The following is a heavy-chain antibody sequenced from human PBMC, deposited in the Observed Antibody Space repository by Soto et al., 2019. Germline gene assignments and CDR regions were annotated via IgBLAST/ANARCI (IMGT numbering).Heavy chain of an antibody. CDR3: ASTWRLCYNVLDYFAY. J-gene: IGHJ4*02. V-gene: IGHV1-46*01. Sequence: QVQLVQSGAEVRKPGASVKVSCKASGYTFTPHHMHWVRQAPGKVPEWIGVLNPSDGRTNYPQKLQGRCTMTRDTSTSTVYMELSNLRSEYTAVYYCASTWRLCYNVLDYFAYWGQGTLVTVSS. CDR2: LNPSDGRT. CDR1: GYTFTPHH. D-gene: IGHD2-8*01.